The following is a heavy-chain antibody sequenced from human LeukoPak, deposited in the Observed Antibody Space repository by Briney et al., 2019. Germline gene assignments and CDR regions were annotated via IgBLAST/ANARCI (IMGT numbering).Heavy chain of an antibody. CDR1: GGSISSSSYY. J-gene: IGHJ4*02. V-gene: IGHV4-39*01. CDR3: ARVNSSGWYEGGSYFDY. Sequence: SETLSLTCTVSGGSISSSSYYWGWIRQPPGKGLEWIGSIYYSGSTYYNPSLKSRVTISVDTSKNQFSMKLSSVTAAETAVYYCARVNSSGWYEGGSYFDYWGQGTLVTVSS. CDR2: IYYSGST. D-gene: IGHD6-19*01.